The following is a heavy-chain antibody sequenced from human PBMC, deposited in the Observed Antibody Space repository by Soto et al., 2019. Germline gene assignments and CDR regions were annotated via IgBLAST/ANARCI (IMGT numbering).Heavy chain of an antibody. Sequence: QVQLVQSGAEVKKPGSSVKVSCKASGGTFSSYAISWVRQAPGQGLEWMGGIIPIFGTANYAQKFQGRVTITADKSTSTAYMELSSLRSEDTAVYYCASDRLGYCSGGSCYSLDYWGQGTLVTVSS. D-gene: IGHD2-15*01. CDR2: IIPIFGTA. V-gene: IGHV1-69*06. CDR3: ASDRLGYCSGGSCYSLDY. CDR1: GGTFSSYA. J-gene: IGHJ4*02.